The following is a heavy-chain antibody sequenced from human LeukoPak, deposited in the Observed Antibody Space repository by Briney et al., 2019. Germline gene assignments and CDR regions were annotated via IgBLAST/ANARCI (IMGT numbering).Heavy chain of an antibody. J-gene: IGHJ6*03. CDR2: IYYSGDT. CDR3: ARHQWHYYYYMGV. CDR1: GGSISSSSYY. Sequence: PSETLSLTCTVSGGSISSSSYYRGWIRQPPGKGLEWIGSIYYSGDTYYNPSLKSRRVTISVDTSKNQFSLRLSSVTAADTAVYYCARHQWHYYYYMGVWGKGSTVTVSS. V-gene: IGHV4-39*01. D-gene: IGHD6-19*01.